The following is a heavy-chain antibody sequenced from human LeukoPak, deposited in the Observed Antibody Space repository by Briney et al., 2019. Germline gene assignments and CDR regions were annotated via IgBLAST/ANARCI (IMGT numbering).Heavy chain of an antibody. D-gene: IGHD3-10*01. CDR1: GDSVSSNSAA. CDR2: TYYRSKWYN. J-gene: IGHJ5*02. CDR3: ARHVGFITMVRGVINNNWFDP. V-gene: IGHV6-1*01. Sequence: SQTLSLTCAISGDSVSSNSAAWNWIRQSPSRGLEWLGRTYYRSKWYNDYAVSVKSRITINPDTSKNQFSLKLSSVTAADTAVYYCARHVGFITMVRGVINNNWFDPWGQGTLVTVSS.